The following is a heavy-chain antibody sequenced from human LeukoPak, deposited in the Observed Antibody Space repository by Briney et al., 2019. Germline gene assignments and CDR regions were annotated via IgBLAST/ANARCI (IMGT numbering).Heavy chain of an antibody. CDR1: GYSISSSYY. V-gene: IGHV4-4*07. Sequence: SETLSLTCTVSGYSISSSYYWSWVRQPAGKGLEWIGRIYTSGSTNYNPSLKSRVTMSVDTSKNQFSLKLSSVTAADTAVYYCARDSSSWYEVYMDVWGKGTTVTVSS. J-gene: IGHJ6*03. CDR3: ARDSSSWYEVYMDV. D-gene: IGHD6-13*01. CDR2: IYTSGST.